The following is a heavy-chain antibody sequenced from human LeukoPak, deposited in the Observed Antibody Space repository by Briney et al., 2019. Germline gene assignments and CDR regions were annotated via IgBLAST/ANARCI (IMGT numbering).Heavy chain of an antibody. V-gene: IGHV4-30-4*01. Sequence: PSETLSLTCTVSGGSISSGDYYWSWIRQPPGKGLEWIGYIYYSGSTYYNPSLKSRVTISVDTSKNQFSLKLSSVTAADTAVYYGARATVYYYDLNWFDPWGQGTLVTVSS. J-gene: IGHJ5*02. CDR3: ARATVYYYDLNWFDP. CDR1: GGSISSGDYY. CDR2: IYYSGST. D-gene: IGHD3-22*01.